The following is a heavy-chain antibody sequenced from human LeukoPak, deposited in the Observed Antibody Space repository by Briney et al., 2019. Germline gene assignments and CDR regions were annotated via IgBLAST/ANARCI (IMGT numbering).Heavy chain of an antibody. J-gene: IGHJ5*02. V-gene: IGHV1-69*13. CDR2: IIPIFGTA. Sequence: GASVKVSCKASGGTFSSYAISWVRQAPGQGLEWMGGIIPIFGTANYAQKFQGRVTITADESTSTAYMELSSLRSEDTALYYCARDFTIFGVPTGFDPWGQGTLVTVSS. CDR1: GGTFSSYA. D-gene: IGHD3-3*01. CDR3: ARDFTIFGVPTGFDP.